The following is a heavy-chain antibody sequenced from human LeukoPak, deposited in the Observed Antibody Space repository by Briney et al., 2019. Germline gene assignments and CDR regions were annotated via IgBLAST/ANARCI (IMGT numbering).Heavy chain of an antibody. CDR2: IYYSGST. D-gene: IGHD4-23*01. CDR1: GCSISSSSYY. J-gene: IGHJ4*02. Sequence: PSETLSLTCTVSGCSISSSSYYWGWIRQPPGKGLEWIVSIYYSGSTYYTPSLKSRVTISVDTSKNQFSLKLSSVTAADTAVYYCARLFGNSDFDYWGQGTLVTVSS. CDR3: ARLFGNSDFDY. V-gene: IGHV4-39*01.